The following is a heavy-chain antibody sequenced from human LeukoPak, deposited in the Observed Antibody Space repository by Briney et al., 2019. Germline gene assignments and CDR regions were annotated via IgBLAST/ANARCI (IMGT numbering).Heavy chain of an antibody. CDR3: ARALAAAGTRWFDP. V-gene: IGHV4-59*01. Sequence: PSETLSLTCTVSGGSISSYYWSWIRQPPGKGLEWIGYIYYSGSTNYNPSLKSRVTISVDTSENQFSLKLSSVTAADTAVYYCARALAAAGTRWFDPWGQGTLVTVSS. J-gene: IGHJ5*02. CDR1: GGSISSYY. CDR2: IYYSGST. D-gene: IGHD6-13*01.